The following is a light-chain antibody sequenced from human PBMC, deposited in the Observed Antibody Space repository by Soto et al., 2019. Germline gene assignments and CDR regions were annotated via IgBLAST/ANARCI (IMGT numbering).Light chain of an antibody. V-gene: IGLV2-14*01. CDR1: SSDVGGYNY. CDR2: DVT. CDR3: SSYTSGNTRYV. J-gene: IGLJ1*01. Sequence: QSVLTQPASVSGSPGQSITISCTGTSSDVGGYNYVSWYQQHPGKAPKLMVYDVTNRPSGVSTRFSGSKSGSTASLTISGLQAEDEADYYCSSYTSGNTRYVFGSGTKVTV.